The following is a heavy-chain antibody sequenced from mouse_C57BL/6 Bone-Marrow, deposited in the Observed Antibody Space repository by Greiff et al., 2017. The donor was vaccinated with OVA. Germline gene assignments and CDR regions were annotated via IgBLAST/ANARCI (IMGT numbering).Heavy chain of an antibody. CDR1: GYTFTNYW. CDR2: IYPGGGYT. J-gene: IGHJ3*01. CDR3: ARYDGYYLAWFAY. V-gene: IGHV1-63*01. D-gene: IGHD2-3*01. Sequence: VQGVESGAELVRPGTSVKMSCKASGYTFTNYWIGWAKQRPGHGLEWIGDIYPGGGYTNYNEKFKGKATLTADKSSSTAYMQFSSLTSEDSAIYYCARYDGYYLAWFAYWGQGTLVTVSA.